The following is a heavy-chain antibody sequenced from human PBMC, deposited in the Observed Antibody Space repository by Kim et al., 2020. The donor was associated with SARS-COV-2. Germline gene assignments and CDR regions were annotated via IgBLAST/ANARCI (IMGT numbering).Heavy chain of an antibody. J-gene: IGHJ4*01. D-gene: IGHD3-10*01. CDR3: ARAQYGSGSRFDS. CDR2: IYYSGST. Sequence: SETLSLTCTVSGGSISSGGYYWSWIRQHPGKGLEWIGYIYYSGSTYYNPSLKSRVTISVDTSKNQFSLKLSSVTAADTAVYYCARAQYGSGSRFDSWGQEPWSPSPQ. V-gene: IGHV4-31*03. CDR1: GGSISSGGYY.